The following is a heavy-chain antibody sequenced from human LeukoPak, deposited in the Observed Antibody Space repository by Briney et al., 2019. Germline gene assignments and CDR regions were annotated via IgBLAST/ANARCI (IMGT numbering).Heavy chain of an antibody. CDR3: AIRGVTASDY. J-gene: IGHJ4*02. D-gene: IGHD2-21*02. Sequence: GSLRLSCAASGFTFSSYGMSWVRQPPGKGLEWIGEIYHSGSTNYNPSLKSRVTISVDKSKNQFSLKLSSVTAADTAVYYCAIRGVTASDYWGQGTLVTVSS. CDR1: GFTFSSYGM. CDR2: IYHSGST. V-gene: IGHV4-4*02.